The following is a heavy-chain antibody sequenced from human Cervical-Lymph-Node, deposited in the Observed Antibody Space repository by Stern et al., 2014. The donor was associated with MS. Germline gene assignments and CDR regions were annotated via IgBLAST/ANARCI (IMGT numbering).Heavy chain of an antibody. J-gene: IGHJ4*02. CDR3: ARGYGGNPIDY. Sequence: QVQLQESGPGLVKPSETLSLTCTVFGGSISSYYWSWIRQPPGKGLEWIGYIYYSGSTNYNPSLKSRVTISVDTSKNQFSLKLSSVTAADTAVYYCARGYGGNPIDYWGQGTLVTVSS. V-gene: IGHV4-59*01. CDR1: GGSISSYY. CDR2: IYYSGST. D-gene: IGHD4-23*01.